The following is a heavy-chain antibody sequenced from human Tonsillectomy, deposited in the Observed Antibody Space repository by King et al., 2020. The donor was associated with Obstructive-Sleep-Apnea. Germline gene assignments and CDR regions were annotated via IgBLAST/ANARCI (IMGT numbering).Heavy chain of an antibody. CDR1: GFTFSSYS. CDR3: ARSPGWELHFYFDY. CDR2: ISSSSSYI. D-gene: IGHD1-26*01. V-gene: IGHV3-21*01. J-gene: IGHJ4*02. Sequence: VQLVESGGGLVKPGGSLRLSCAASGFTFSSYSMNWVRQAPGKGLEWVSSISSSSSYIYYADSVKGRFTISRDNAKNSLYLQMNSLRAEDTAVYYCARSPGWELHFYFDYWGQGTLVTVSS.